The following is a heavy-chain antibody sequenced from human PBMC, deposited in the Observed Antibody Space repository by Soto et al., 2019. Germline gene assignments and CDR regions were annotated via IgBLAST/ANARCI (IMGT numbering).Heavy chain of an antibody. D-gene: IGHD6-13*01. V-gene: IGHV1-2*02. CDR1: GYTFTGYY. J-gene: IGHJ4*02. CDR3: ARSLTRYSSPPGY. CDR2: INPNGGGT. Sequence: QVQLVQSGAEVKKPGASVKVSCKASGYTFTGYYMHWVRQAPGQGLEWMGWINPNGGGTNYAQKFQGRVTMTRDTSISTAYIELSRLRSDDTAVYNCARSLTRYSSPPGYWGQGNLVTFSS.